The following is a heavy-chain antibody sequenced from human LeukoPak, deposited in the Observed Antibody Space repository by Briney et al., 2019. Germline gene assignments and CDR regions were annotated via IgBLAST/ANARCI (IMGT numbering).Heavy chain of an antibody. Sequence: GGSLRLSCVASGFPFSSFAMTWVRQAPGKGLDCVSALSGSGGSANYADSVRDRFAISRDNSKNTLYLQLNSLRAEDSAVYYCAKCRGGGGEYWHFDLWGRGIPVSVSS. CDR1: GFPFSSFA. CDR3: AKCRGGGGEYWHFDL. CDR2: LSGSGGSA. V-gene: IGHV3-23*01. D-gene: IGHD2-15*01. J-gene: IGHJ2*01.